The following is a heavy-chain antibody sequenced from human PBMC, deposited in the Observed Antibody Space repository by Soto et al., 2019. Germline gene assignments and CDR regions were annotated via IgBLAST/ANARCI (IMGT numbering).Heavy chain of an antibody. J-gene: IGHJ4*02. D-gene: IGHD3-10*01. CDR3: ATPSGY. V-gene: IGHV1-46*01. CDR2: INPSAGST. Sequence: QVQLVQSGAEGKKPGASVRVSCKASGYTFTSDYMHWVRQAPGQGLEWMGLINPSAGSTSYAQNFQGRVTLTRDTSTSTVFMDLSSLRYEDTAIYYCATPSGYWGQGTLVTVSS. CDR1: GYTFTSDY.